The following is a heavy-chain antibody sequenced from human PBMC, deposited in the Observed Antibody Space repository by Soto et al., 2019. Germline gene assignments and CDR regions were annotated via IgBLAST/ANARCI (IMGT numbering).Heavy chain of an antibody. Sequence: QVQLQQSGPGLVKPSQTLSLTCAISGDSVSSKSAAWNWVRQSPLRGLEWLGRTYYRSKWYNDYAVSVKSRITINPDTSKNQFSLQLNSVTPEDTAVYFRASLGKIDMADCWGQGTLVTVSS. D-gene: IGHD7-27*01. CDR1: GDSVSSKSAA. CDR3: ASLGKIDMADC. V-gene: IGHV6-1*01. CDR2: TYYRSKWYN. J-gene: IGHJ4*02.